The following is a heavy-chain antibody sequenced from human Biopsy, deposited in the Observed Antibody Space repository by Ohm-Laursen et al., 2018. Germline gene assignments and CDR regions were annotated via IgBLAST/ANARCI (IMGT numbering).Heavy chain of an antibody. Sequence: TLSLTCSVSGGSISNNNYYWGWIRQPPGKGLEWIGYIFYSANTYYNPSLKSRVTISVGTSKNQFSLKLSSVTAADTAVYYCARLGSGDYFPTFFDFWGQGALVTVSS. D-gene: IGHD5-12*01. V-gene: IGHV4-31*03. CDR3: ARLGSGDYFPTFFDF. CDR1: GGSISNNNYY. CDR2: IFYSANT. J-gene: IGHJ4*02.